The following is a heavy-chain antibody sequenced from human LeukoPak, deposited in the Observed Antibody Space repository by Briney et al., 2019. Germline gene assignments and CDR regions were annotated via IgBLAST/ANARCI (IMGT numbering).Heavy chain of an antibody. Sequence: TLSLTCPLHRASFSGYYCSWIRQPPAKRLEWIGEINHSGSTNYNPSLKSRVTISVDTSKNQFSLKLSSVTAADTAVYYCARLYYYGSGSLPPNWFDPWGQGTLVTVSS. CDR3: ARLYYYGSGSLPPNWFDP. CDR1: RASFSGYY. V-gene: IGHV4-34*01. CDR2: INHSGST. J-gene: IGHJ5*02. D-gene: IGHD3-10*01.